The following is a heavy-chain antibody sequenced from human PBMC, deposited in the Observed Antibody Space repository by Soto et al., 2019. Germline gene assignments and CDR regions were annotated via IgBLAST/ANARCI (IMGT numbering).Heavy chain of an antibody. CDR3: VWAGPSAY. V-gene: IGHV3-48*02. D-gene: IGHD6-19*01. CDR2: IGNSTNIM. CDR1: GFSFSRYS. J-gene: IGHJ4*02. Sequence: VQLLESGGRLGQPGGSLRLSCAASGFSFSRYSMNWVRQAPRKGLEWVSYIGNSTNIMYYADSVKGRFTISRDHAKNSQYLPMNTLRDDDPVVDYCVWAGPSAYWGQGNLVIVSS.